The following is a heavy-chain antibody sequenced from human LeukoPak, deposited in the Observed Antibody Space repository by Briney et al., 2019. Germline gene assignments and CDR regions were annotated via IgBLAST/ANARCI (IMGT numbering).Heavy chain of an antibody. CDR2: INWNGAST. CDR3: AGGDRNGWYFDL. Sequence: PGGSLRLSCAASEFTFSAYAMHWIRQAPGRGLEWVSGINWNGASTGYGDSVKGRFTISRDNAKNSLFLQMNSLRAEDTALYYCAGGDRNGWYFDLWGRGTLVTVSS. D-gene: IGHD1-14*01. J-gene: IGHJ2*01. V-gene: IGHV3-20*04. CDR1: EFTFSAYA.